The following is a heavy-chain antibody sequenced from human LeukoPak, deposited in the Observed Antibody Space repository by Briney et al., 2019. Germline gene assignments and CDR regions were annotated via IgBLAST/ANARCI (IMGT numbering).Heavy chain of an antibody. J-gene: IGHJ4*02. Sequence: GGSLRLSCAVSGFTFSSYAMSWVRQAPGKGLEWVSAISGSGGSTYYADSVKGRFTISRDNSKNTLYLQMNSLRAEDTAVYYCARDGYCSSTSCHFDYWGQGTLVTVSS. V-gene: IGHV3-23*01. CDR3: ARDGYCSSTSCHFDY. D-gene: IGHD2-2*03. CDR1: GFTFSSYA. CDR2: ISGSGGST.